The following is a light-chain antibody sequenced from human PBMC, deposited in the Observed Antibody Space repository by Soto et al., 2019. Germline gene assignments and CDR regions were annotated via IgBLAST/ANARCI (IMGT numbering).Light chain of an antibody. V-gene: IGKV3-11*01. CDR1: QSVATF. Sequence: EIVLTQSPVNLYLSPGERATLSCRASQSVATFLAWYQQKPGQAPRLLIFDASNRAPGIPDRFNGSGSGKAFTLTITSLEPEDFAVYYCQQRTNWPLTFGGGTKVEV. J-gene: IGKJ4*01. CDR2: DAS. CDR3: QQRTNWPLT.